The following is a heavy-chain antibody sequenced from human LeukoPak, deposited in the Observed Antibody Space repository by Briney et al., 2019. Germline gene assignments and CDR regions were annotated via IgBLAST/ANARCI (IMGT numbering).Heavy chain of an antibody. CDR2: ISGSGSTM. J-gene: IGHJ4*02. D-gene: IGHD3-10*01. CDR3: ARDLDAYGPPDY. V-gene: IGHV3-11*04. Sequence: GGSLRLSCAASGFTFSDYYMNWFRQAPGKGLEWVSYISGSGSTMFYADSVRGRFTISRDNAKNSLYLQMNSLRDEDTAIYYCARDLDAYGPPDYCGQGTLVTVSS. CDR1: GFTFSDYY.